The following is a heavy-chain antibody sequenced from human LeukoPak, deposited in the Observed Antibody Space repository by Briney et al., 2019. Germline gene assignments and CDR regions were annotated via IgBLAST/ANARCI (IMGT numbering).Heavy chain of an antibody. CDR3: ARAKNNYDILTGYYSYNWFDP. CDR1: GGSISSYY. V-gene: IGHV4-59*01. Sequence: SETLSLTCTVSGGSISSYYWSWIRQPPGKGLEWIGYIYHSGSTNYNPSLKSRVTISVDTSKNQFSLKLSSVTAADTAVYYCARAKNNYDILTGYYSYNWFDPWGQGTLVTVSS. D-gene: IGHD3-9*01. CDR2: IYHSGST. J-gene: IGHJ5*02.